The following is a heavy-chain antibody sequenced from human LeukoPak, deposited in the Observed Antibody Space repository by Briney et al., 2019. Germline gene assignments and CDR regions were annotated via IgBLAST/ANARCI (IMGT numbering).Heavy chain of an antibody. V-gene: IGHV3-30*02. J-gene: IGHJ6*03. Sequence: GGSLRLSCAASGFTFSTYGMHWVRQAPGKGLEWVAFIRYDGNNEFYVASVKARFTISRDNSKNTVYLQMNSLRADDTAIYYCVRDHYYSMDVWGKGTTVTISS. CDR1: GFTFSTYG. CDR2: IRYDGNNE. CDR3: VRDHYYSMDV.